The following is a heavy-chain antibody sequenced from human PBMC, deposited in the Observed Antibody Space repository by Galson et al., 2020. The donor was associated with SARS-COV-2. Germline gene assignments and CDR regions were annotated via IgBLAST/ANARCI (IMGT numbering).Heavy chain of an antibody. CDR3: ARDIYYGSGVFDY. CDR2: NSAYRGNT. J-gene: IGHJ4*02. D-gene: IGHD3-10*01. V-gene: IGHV1-18*01. Sequence: ASVKVSCKDSGYTFTSHANNRVRQAPGQGREWMGGNSAYRGNTNYAQKFQGRVTMTTDTSTSTGYMELRSLRSDDTAVYCCARDIYYGSGVFDYWGQGTLVTV. CDR1: GYTFTSHA.